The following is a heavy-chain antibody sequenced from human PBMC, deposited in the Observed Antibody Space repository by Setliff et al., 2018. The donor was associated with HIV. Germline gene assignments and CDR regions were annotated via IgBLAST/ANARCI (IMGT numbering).Heavy chain of an antibody. CDR1: GGSFSGYY. J-gene: IGHJ2*01. Sequence: PSETLSLTGPVYGGSFSGYYWSWIRQPPGKGLELIGTVFYSGITFYNPSLKSRVTISLDRAKNHFSLKLTSMTAADTAVYFCARVMHHPSGNFDLWGRGTLVTVSS. CDR3: ARVMHHPSGNFDL. V-gene: IGHV4-34*12. D-gene: IGHD3-10*01. CDR2: VFYSGIT.